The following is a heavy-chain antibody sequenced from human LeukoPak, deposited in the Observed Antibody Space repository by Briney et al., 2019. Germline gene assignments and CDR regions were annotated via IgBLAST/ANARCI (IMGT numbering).Heavy chain of an antibody. J-gene: IGHJ6*03. V-gene: IGHV4-59*12. CDR1: GGSISSYY. CDR3: ARGAGRYYYYMDV. CDR2: IYYSGST. Sequence: SETLSLTCTVSGGSISSYYWSWIRQPPGKGLEWIGYIYYSGSTNYNLSLKSRVTISVDKSKNQFSLKLSSVTAADTAVYYCARGAGRYYYYMDVWGKGTTVTVSS.